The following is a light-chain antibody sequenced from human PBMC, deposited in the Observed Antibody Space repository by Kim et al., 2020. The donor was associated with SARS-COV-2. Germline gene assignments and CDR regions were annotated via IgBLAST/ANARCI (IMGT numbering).Light chain of an antibody. V-gene: IGKV3-20*01. CDR2: GAS. CDR1: QSVSSSY. Sequence: LSPGERATLSCRASQSVSSSYLAWYQQKPGQAPRLLMYGASSRATGIPDRFSGSGSGTDFTLTISRLAPEDFAVYYCQQYGSSGTFGQGTRLEIK. CDR3: QQYGSSGT. J-gene: IGKJ5*01.